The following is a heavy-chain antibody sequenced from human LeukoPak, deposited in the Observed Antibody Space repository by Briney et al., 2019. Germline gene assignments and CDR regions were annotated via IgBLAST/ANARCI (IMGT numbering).Heavy chain of an antibody. D-gene: IGHD6-19*01. CDR1: GSTFTDYY. Sequence: ASVKVSCKASGSTFTDYYMHWVRQAPGQGLEWMGWINPNSGGTNYAQKFQGRVTMTRDTSISTAYMELSRLRSDDTAVYYCASSIAVAGTGFDYWGQGTLVTVSS. CDR3: ASSIAVAGTGFDY. V-gene: IGHV1-2*02. J-gene: IGHJ4*02. CDR2: INPNSGGT.